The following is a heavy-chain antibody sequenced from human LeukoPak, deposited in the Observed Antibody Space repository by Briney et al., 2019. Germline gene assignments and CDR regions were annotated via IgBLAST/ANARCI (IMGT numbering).Heavy chain of an antibody. CDR2: MNPSSGNT. V-gene: IGHV1-8*02. J-gene: IGHJ6*03. CDR1: GYTFTSYD. CDR3: ARALSWATESYYYVDG. Sequence: ASVKVSCKTSGYTFTSYDINWVRQATGQGLEWMGWMNPSSGNTAYAQKFQGRIIMTKNTSITTAYMDLSSLRSEDTAVYYCARALSWATESYYYVDGWAKGPRSVSR. D-gene: IGHD1-26*01.